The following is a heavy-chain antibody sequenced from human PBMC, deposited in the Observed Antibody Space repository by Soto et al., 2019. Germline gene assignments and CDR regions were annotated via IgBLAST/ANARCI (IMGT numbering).Heavy chain of an antibody. CDR3: TRDWEITVSTWSFGGF. D-gene: IGHD3-10*01. CDR1: GGTFSPYT. J-gene: IGHJ4*02. CDR2: IIPFPGVT. V-gene: IGHV1-69*08. Sequence: QVQLVQSGAEVKKPGSSVKVSCTASGGTFSPYTINWVRQAPGQGLEWMGRIIPFPGVTNYAQKFQARVTITADKSTSTAYMELSGLRFEDTAMYYCTRDWEITVSTWSFGGFWGRGTLVTVSS.